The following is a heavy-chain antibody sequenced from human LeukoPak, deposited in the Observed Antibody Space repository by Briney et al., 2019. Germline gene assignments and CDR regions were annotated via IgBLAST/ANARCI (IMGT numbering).Heavy chain of an antibody. Sequence: SETLSLTCTVSGDSISSYYWSWIRQPPGKGLEWIGYIHTGGGTSYIPSLKGRVTISIDTSKDQFSLKLSSVTAADSAVYYCARLTRLSTSPDRYYLDYWGQGTLVTVSS. CDR3: ARLTRLSTSPDRYYLDY. CDR2: IHTGGGT. J-gene: IGHJ4*02. V-gene: IGHV4-4*09. CDR1: GDSISSYY. D-gene: IGHD6-6*01.